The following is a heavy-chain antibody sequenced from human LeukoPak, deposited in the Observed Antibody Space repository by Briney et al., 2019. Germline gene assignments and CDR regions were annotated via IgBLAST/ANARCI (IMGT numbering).Heavy chain of an antibody. D-gene: IGHD4-17*01. V-gene: IGHV3-7*01. Sequence: GGSLRLSCAASGFTFSSYWMSWVRQAPGKGLEWVANIKQDGSEKYYVDSVKGRFTISRDNAKNSLYLQMNSLRAEDTAVYYCARDQDTYDYGDYVVSANYYYYMDVWGKGTTVTVSS. J-gene: IGHJ6*03. CDR3: ARDQDTYDYGDYVVSANYYYYMDV. CDR2: IKQDGSEK. CDR1: GFTFSSYW.